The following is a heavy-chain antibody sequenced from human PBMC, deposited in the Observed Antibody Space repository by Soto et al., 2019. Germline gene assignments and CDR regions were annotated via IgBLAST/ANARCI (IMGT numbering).Heavy chain of an antibody. CDR3: ARRVGAATSRAFDI. CDR1: GYTFTNYW. CDR2: IYPADSDT. D-gene: IGHD1-26*01. V-gene: IGHV5-51*01. Sequence: PGESLKISCKGSGYTFTNYWVAWVRQVPGKGLEWMGIIYPADSDTRYSPSFQGQVTISADKSITTAYLQWSSLKASDTAMYYCARRVGAATSRAFDIWGQGTMVTVSS. J-gene: IGHJ3*02.